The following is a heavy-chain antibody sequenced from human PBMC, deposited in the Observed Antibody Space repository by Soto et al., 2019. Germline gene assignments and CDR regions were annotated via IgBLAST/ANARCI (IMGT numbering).Heavy chain of an antibody. CDR3: AADGALVPAVMDV. Sequence: SVKVSCKASGFTFTSSAVQWVRQARGQRLEWIGWIVVGSGNTNYAQKFQERVTITRDMSTSTAYMELSSLRSEDTAVYYCAADGALVPAVMDVWGQGTTVTVSS. CDR2: IVVGSGNT. D-gene: IGHD2-2*01. J-gene: IGHJ6*02. V-gene: IGHV1-58*01. CDR1: GFTFTSSA.